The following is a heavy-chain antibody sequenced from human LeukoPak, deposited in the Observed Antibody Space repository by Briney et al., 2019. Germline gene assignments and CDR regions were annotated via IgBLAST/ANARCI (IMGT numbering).Heavy chain of an antibody. V-gene: IGHV3-30-3*01. CDR1: GFTFSSYA. J-gene: IGHJ4*02. CDR2: ISYDGSNK. CDR3: GNLD. Sequence: GRSLRLSCAASGFTFSSYAMHWVRQAPGKGLEWVAVISYDGSNKYYADSVKGRFTISRDNSKNTLYLQMNSLRAEDTAVYYCGNLDWGQGTLVTVSS.